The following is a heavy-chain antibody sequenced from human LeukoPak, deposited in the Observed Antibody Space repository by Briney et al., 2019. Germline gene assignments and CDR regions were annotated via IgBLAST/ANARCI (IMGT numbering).Heavy chain of an antibody. J-gene: IGHJ4*02. V-gene: IGHV1-8*03. CDR2: MNPNSGNT. D-gene: IGHD3-22*01. CDR3: GRTKPDNSEIYN. Sequence: EASVKVSCKASGYTFGTYDINWVRQAAGQGLEWMGWMNPNSGNTGYAHKFQGRLTIIRNASISTAYMELSSLTSDDTAVYYCGRTKPDNSEIYNWGQGTLVTVYS. CDR1: GYTFGTYD.